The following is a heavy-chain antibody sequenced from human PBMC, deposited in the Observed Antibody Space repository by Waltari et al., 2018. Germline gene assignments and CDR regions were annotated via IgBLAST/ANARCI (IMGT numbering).Heavy chain of an antibody. V-gene: IGHV3-15*01. CDR1: GIPFSNAW. J-gene: IGHJ5*02. CDR3: TTDSAVAGTGGPNWFDP. Sequence: EVQLVESGGGLVKPGGSLRLSCAASGIPFSNAWRSWGRLAPGKGLAWVGRIKSKPDGGKTDYAAPVKGRFTISRDDSKNTLYLQMNSLKTEDTAVYYCTTDSAVAGTGGPNWFDPWGQGTLVTVSS. D-gene: IGHD6-19*01. CDR2: IKSKPDGGKT.